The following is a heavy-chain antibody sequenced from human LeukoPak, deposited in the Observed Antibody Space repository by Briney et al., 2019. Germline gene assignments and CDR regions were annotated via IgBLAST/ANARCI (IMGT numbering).Heavy chain of an antibody. CDR3: ASKRVQLERGDFTEDY. CDR1: GFTFSSYA. J-gene: IGHJ4*02. Sequence: SGRSLRLSCAASGFTFSSYAMHWVRQAPGKGLEWVAVISYDGSNKYYADSVKGRFTISRDNSKNTLYLQMNSLRAEDTAVYYCASKRVQLERGDFTEDYWGQGTLVTVSS. CDR2: ISYDGSNK. D-gene: IGHD1-1*01. V-gene: IGHV3-30-3*01.